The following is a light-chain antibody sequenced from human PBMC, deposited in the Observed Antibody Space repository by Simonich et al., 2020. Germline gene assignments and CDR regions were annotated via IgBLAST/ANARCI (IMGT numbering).Light chain of an antibody. Sequence: NFMLTQPHSVSESPGKTVTISCTRSSGSIASNYVQWYQLRPGSSPTTVIYADNQRPAGVPDRFSGSIDSSSNSASLTISGLKTEDEADYYCQSYDSSNWVFGGGTKLTVL. CDR2: ADN. V-gene: IGLV6-57*01. CDR3: QSYDSSNWV. J-gene: IGLJ3*02. CDR1: SGSIASNY.